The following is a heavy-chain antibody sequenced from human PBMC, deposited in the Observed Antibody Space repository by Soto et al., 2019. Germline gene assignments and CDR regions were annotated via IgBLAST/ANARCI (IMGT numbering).Heavy chain of an antibody. CDR1: RDTFTSYY. Sequence: ASVKVSCKAPRDTFTSYYINWVRQAPGQGLEWMGVINPHGGSTAYAQKFKGRVTLTRDTSASTVYMEVSSLTSEDTAMYYCARSSGGNFGIIIEGTNWFAPWGQGTMVTVYS. D-gene: IGHD1-26*01. V-gene: IGHV1-46*01. CDR3: ARSSGGNFGIIIEGTNWFAP. CDR2: INPHGGST. J-gene: IGHJ5*02.